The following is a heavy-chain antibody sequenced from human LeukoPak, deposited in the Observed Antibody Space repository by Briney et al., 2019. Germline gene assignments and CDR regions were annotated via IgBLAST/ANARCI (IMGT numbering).Heavy chain of an antibody. CDR3: ARGLSLSGYLDAFDI. CDR2: TVGSRPDT. D-gene: IGHD3-22*01. J-gene: IGHJ3*02. V-gene: IGHV3-23*01. CDR1: GFTFSNFA. Sequence: GGSLRLSCAASGFTFSNFAMSWVRQTPGEGLEWVTATVGSRPDTYHADSVKGRCTISRDNSKNTLYLQMNSLRVEDTAVYFCARGLSLSGYLDAFDIWGQGTMVTVSS.